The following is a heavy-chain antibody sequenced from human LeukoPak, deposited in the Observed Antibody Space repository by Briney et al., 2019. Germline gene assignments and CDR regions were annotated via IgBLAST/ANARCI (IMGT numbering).Heavy chain of an antibody. CDR3: ATVIRIVGATRGLPFDY. Sequence: GASVKVSCKVSGYTLTELSMHWVRQAPGKGLEWMGGFDPEDGETIYAQKFQGRVTMTEDTSTDTAYMELSSLRSEDTAVYYCATVIRIVGATRGLPFDYWGQGTLVTVSS. D-gene: IGHD1-26*01. CDR1: GYTLTELS. CDR2: FDPEDGET. V-gene: IGHV1-24*01. J-gene: IGHJ4*02.